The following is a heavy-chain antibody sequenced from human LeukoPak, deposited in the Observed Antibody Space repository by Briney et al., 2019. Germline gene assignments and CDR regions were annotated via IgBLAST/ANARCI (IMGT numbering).Heavy chain of an antibody. J-gene: IGHJ6*04. CDR3: AELGITMIGGV. V-gene: IGHV3-48*01. CDR2: ISSYTIT. D-gene: IGHD3-10*02. CDR1: GFSFSSYS. Sequence: GGSLRLSCAAAGFSFSSYSMNWVRQAPGKRLEWIAYISSYTITYYADFLKGRFTISRDNAKKSLDLQMNSLRAEDTAVYYCAELGITMIGGVWGKGTTVTISS.